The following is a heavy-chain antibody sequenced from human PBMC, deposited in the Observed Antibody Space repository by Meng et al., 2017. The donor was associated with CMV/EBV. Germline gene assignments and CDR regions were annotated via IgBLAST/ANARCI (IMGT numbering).Heavy chain of an antibody. J-gene: IGHJ4*02. CDR1: GFTISSYA. CDR3: SNCDDLLCGYGSYFDS. Sequence: GESLKISCAASGFTISSYAMSWVRQAPGKGLEWVSGITGGGGSKYYADSVKGRFTISRDNPKNTPYLQMNSLTAKDTAIDYCSNCDDLLCGYGSYFDSWGQGTLVTVSS. V-gene: IGHV3-23*01. CDR2: ITGGGGSK. D-gene: IGHD3-16*01.